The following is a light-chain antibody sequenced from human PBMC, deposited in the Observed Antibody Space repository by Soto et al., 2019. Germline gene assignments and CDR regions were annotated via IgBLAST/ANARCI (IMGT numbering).Light chain of an antibody. CDR1: QSVRSH. CDR3: QQYNDWPRT. Sequence: ITEPPSTLSSSAGDRSTISCMASQSVRSHLAWYQHKPGQAPSLLIFGASTRATGVPARFSGSGSGTEFTLTISTLQSEDVAVYLCQQYNDWPRTFGGGTKVDIK. J-gene: IGKJ4*01. V-gene: IGKV3-15*01. CDR2: GAS.